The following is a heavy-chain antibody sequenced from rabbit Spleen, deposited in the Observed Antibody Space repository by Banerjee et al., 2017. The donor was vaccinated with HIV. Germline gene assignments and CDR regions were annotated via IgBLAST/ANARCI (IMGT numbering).Heavy chain of an antibody. CDR3: VREAGYGGYGDANL. CDR2: IVPIFGST. J-gene: IGHJ4*01. D-gene: IGHD6-1*01. V-gene: IGHV1S7*01. CDR1: GFDFSTYS. Sequence: QSLEESGGGLVTPGGTLTLTCKASGFDFSTYSMSSVRQAPGKGLEWIGYIVPIFGSTYYANWVKGRFTISSHIAQNTMYLQLNSLTAADTATYFCVREAGYGGYGDANLWGQGTLFTVS.